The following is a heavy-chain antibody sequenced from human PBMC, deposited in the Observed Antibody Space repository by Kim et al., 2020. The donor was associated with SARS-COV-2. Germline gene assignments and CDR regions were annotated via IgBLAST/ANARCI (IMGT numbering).Heavy chain of an antibody. CDR3: ARAVECGGDCYPPYYYYYGMDV. CDR1: GGTFSSYA. V-gene: IGHV1-69*04. D-gene: IGHD2-21*02. CDR2: IIPILGIA. J-gene: IGHJ6*02. Sequence: SVKVSCKASGGTFSSYAISWVRQAPGQGLEWMGRIIPILGIANYAQKFQGRVTITADKSTSTAYMELSSLRSEDTAVYYCARAVECGGDCYPPYYYYYGMDVWGQGTTVTVSS.